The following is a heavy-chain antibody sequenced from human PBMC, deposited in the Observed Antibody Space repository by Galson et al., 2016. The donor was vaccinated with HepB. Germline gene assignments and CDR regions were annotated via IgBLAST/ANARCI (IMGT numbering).Heavy chain of an antibody. CDR2: ITAGNDNT. D-gene: IGHD2-21*01. Sequence: SVKVSCKASGYSCIAYPLHWLRQAPGQRLELMCWITAGNDNTKYSQKFQVRITITSDTSASAPYMDLSSLRSEDTAVDYCAGERRRGGDYSTYWDLDLWGRGTLVTVSS. V-gene: IGHV1-3*01. J-gene: IGHJ2*01. CDR1: GYSCIAYP. CDR3: AGERRRGGDYSTYWDLDL.